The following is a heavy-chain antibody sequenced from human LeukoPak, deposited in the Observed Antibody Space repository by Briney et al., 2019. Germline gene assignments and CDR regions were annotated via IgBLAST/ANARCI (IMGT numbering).Heavy chain of an antibody. D-gene: IGHD4-4*01. V-gene: IGHV4-31*03. CDR1: GGSIRSGDYS. Sequence: PSETLSLTCTVSGGSIRSGDYSWNWIRQHPGKGLEWIGYIYYSGSTYYNPSPTSRVTMSVDTSKNQFSLKLSSVTAADTAIYYCARDHTETSSLNFRNYYYYGMDIWGQGTTVIVSS. J-gene: IGHJ6*02. CDR3: ARDHTETSSLNFRNYYYYGMDI. CDR2: IYYSGST.